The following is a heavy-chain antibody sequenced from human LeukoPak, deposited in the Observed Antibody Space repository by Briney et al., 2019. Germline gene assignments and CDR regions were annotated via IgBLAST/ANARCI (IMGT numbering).Heavy chain of an antibody. CDR2: IYWDDDK. Sequence: SGPTLVKPTQTLSLTCTFSGFSLTTSGVGVGWIRQPPGKALEWLALIYWDDDKRYSPSLKSRLTITKDTSKNQVGLTMTNMDPMDTATYYCALRHRVAVARTWYYYMDVWGKGTTVTVSS. V-gene: IGHV2-5*02. J-gene: IGHJ6*03. CDR3: ALRHRVAVARTWYYYMDV. D-gene: IGHD6-19*01. CDR1: GFSLTTSGVG.